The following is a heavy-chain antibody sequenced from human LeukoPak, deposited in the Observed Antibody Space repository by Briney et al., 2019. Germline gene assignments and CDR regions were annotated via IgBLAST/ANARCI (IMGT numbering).Heavy chain of an antibody. CDR2: IYYSGST. V-gene: IGHV4-59*08. CDR1: GGSMNSYY. CDR3: ARHVWLQPFDY. D-gene: IGHD3-9*01. J-gene: IGHJ4*02. Sequence: PSETLSLTCSVPGGSMNSYYWSWIRQSPGKGLEWIGYIYYSGSTNYNPSLKSRVTISVDTSKIQFTLKLSSVTAADTAVYYCARHVWLQPFDYWGQGTLVTVSS.